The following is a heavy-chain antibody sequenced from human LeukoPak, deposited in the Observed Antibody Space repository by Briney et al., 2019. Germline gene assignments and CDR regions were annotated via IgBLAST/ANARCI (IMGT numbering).Heavy chain of an antibody. D-gene: IGHD3-3*01. CDR3: ARVPYYDFWSGYYDAFDI. V-gene: IGHV4-30-4*08. Sequence: LRLSCAASGFTFSSYWMSWIRQPPGKGLEWIGYIYYSGSTYYNPSLKSRVTISVDTSKNQFSLKLSSVTAADTAVYYCARVPYYDFWSGYYDAFDIWGQGTMVTVSS. J-gene: IGHJ3*02. CDR1: GFTFSSYW. CDR2: IYYSGST.